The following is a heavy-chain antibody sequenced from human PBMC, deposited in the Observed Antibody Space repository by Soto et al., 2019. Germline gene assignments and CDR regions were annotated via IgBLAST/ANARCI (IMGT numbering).Heavy chain of an antibody. D-gene: IGHD1-26*01. Sequence: QVQLVQSGAEVKKPGSSVKVSCKASGGTFSSPTISWVRQAPGQGLEWMGGVSPIFGTTYYAQKFQGRLTITADASSGTAYMELSRMKSEDTAVYYWAGGGSSGGWYFDVWGRGTLLTVSS. CDR2: VSPIFGTT. CDR1: GGTFSSPT. CDR3: AGGGSSGGWYFDV. J-gene: IGHJ2*01. V-gene: IGHV1-69*01.